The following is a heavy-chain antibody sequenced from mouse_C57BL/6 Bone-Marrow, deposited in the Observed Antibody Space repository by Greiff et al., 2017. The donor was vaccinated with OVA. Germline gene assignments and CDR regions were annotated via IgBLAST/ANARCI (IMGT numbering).Heavy chain of an antibody. Sequence: QVQLQQPGAELVKPGASVKLSCKASGYTFTSYWMHWVKQRPGQGLEWIGMIHPNSGSTNYNEKFKSKATLTVDKSSSTAYMQLSSLTSEDSAVYYCARPYDLYAMDYWGQGTSVTVSS. D-gene: IGHD2-3*01. CDR2: IHPNSGST. V-gene: IGHV1-64*01. CDR3: ARPYDLYAMDY. J-gene: IGHJ4*01. CDR1: GYTFTSYW.